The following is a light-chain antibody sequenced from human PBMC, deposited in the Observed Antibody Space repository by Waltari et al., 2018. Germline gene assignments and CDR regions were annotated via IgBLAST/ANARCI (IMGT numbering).Light chain of an antibody. CDR3: GTWDSSLSGAV. CDR1: TSNIGNNY. J-gene: IGLJ7*01. CDR2: EDS. V-gene: IGLV1-51*02. Sequence: QSVLTQPPSVSAAPGQRVTISCSGGTSNIGNNYVSWYRQFPGTAPNLLIHEDSERPSGIPGRFSGSKSGTSATLDIPGLQAGDEADYYCGTWDSSLSGAVFGGGTHLTVL.